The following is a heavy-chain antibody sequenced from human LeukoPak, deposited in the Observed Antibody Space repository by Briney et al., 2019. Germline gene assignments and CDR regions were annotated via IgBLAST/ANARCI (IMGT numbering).Heavy chain of an antibody. V-gene: IGHV3-48*03. CDR2: ISSSGSTI. D-gene: IGHD2-8*01. Sequence: GGSLRLSCAASGFTFSSYEMNWVRQAPGKGLEWVSYISSSGSTIYYADSVKGRFTISRDNAKNSLYLQMNSLRAEDTAVYYCARDTLYCTNGVCYLDYWGQGTLVTVSS. CDR3: ARDTLYCTNGVCYLDY. J-gene: IGHJ4*02. CDR1: GFTFSSYE.